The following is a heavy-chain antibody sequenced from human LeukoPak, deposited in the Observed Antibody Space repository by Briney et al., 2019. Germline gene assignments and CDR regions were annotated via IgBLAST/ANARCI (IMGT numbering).Heavy chain of an antibody. CDR2: IIPIFGTA. D-gene: IGHD3-10*01. V-gene: IGHV1-69*05. CDR3: ARDNSRLLWFGEGSPYYYYMDV. Sequence: GSSVKVSCKASGGTFSSYAISWVRQAPGQGLEWMGGIIPIFGTASYAQKFQGRVTITTDESTSTAYMELSSLRSEDTAVYYCARDNSRLLWFGEGSPYYYYMDVWGKGTTVTVSS. CDR1: GGTFSSYA. J-gene: IGHJ6*03.